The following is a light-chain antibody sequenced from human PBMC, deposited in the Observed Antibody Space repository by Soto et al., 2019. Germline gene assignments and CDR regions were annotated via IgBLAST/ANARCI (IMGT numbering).Light chain of an antibody. J-gene: IGLJ1*01. CDR1: SSDVGGYHY. Sequence: QSALTQPVSVSGSPGQSITISCTGTSSDVGGYHYVSWYQQHPGKAPKLMIYEVTNRPSGVSNRFSGSKSGNTASLTISGLQAEDEAHYYCSSYTSSSTRVFGTGTKLTVL. V-gene: IGLV2-14*01. CDR2: EVT. CDR3: SSYTSSSTRV.